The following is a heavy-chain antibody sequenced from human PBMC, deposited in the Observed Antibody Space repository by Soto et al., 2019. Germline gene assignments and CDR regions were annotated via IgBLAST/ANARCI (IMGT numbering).Heavy chain of an antibody. Sequence: QVQLVQSGAEVKKPGSSVKVSCKASGGTFSSYAISWVRQAPGQGLEWMGGIIPIFGTANYAQKFQGRVTITADESTSTAYMELSSLRSEDTAVYYCARGGRYYDFWSETPYGMDVWGQGTTVTVSS. J-gene: IGHJ6*02. D-gene: IGHD3-3*01. CDR3: ARGGRYYDFWSETPYGMDV. CDR2: IIPIFGTA. V-gene: IGHV1-69*01. CDR1: GGTFSSYA.